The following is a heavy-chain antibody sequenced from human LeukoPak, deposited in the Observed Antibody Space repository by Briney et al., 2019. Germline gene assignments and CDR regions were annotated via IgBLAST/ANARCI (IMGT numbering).Heavy chain of an antibody. Sequence: GGSLGLSCAASGFTFSSYGMHWVRQAPGKGLEWVAVIWYDGSNKYYADSVKGRFTISRDNSKNTLYLQMNSLRAEDTAVYYCAKGHYYGSGNFYNYWGQGTLVTVSS. CDR3: AKGHYYGSGNFYNY. CDR1: GFTFSSYG. J-gene: IGHJ4*02. V-gene: IGHV3-33*06. D-gene: IGHD3-10*01. CDR2: IWYDGSNK.